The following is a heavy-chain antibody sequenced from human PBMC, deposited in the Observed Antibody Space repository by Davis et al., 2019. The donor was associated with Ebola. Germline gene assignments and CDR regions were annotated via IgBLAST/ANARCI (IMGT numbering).Heavy chain of an antibody. Sequence: AASVKVSCKASGGTFSSYTISWVRQAPGQGLEWMGWMNPNSGNTGYAQKFQGRVTMTRNTSISTAYMELSSLRSEDTAVYYCARSHIEYSSSSHYYYGMDVWGKGTTVTVSS. CDR2: MNPNSGNT. D-gene: IGHD6-6*01. CDR1: GGTFSSYT. CDR3: ARSHIEYSSSSHYYYGMDV. J-gene: IGHJ6*04. V-gene: IGHV1-8*02.